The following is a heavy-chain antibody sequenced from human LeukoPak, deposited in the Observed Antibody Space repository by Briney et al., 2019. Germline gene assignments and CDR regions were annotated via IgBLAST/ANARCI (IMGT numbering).Heavy chain of an antibody. V-gene: IGHV4-39*01. J-gene: IGHJ4*02. CDR2: IYYSGST. CDR3: ARQGRFLEWLLFGYFDY. D-gene: IGHD3-3*01. CDR1: GGSISSSSYY. Sequence: SETLSLTCTVSGGSISSSSYYWGWFRRPPGKGLGWFGRIYYSGSTYYNPSLKSRVTISVDTSKNQFSLKLSSVTAADTAVYYCARQGRFLEWLLFGYFDYWGQGTLVTVSS.